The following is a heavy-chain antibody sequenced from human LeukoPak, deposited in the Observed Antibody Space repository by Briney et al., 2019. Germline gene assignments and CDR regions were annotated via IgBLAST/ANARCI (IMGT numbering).Heavy chain of an antibody. Sequence: PSETLSLTCTVSGASIRSYYWSWIRQRPGKGLGWVGYIYYSGSTNYNPPLTSRVTLSLDTSKDQSSLKLSSLSAPDTAVSFRARVSYGPGYYFYYIDVWGEGTTVTISS. CDR2: IYYSGST. D-gene: IGHD2/OR15-2a*01. J-gene: IGHJ6*03. V-gene: IGHV4-59*13. CDR1: GASIRSYY. CDR3: ARVSYGPGYYFYYIDV.